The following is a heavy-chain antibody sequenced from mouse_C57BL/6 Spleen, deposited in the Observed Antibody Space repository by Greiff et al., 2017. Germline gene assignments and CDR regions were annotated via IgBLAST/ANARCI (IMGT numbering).Heavy chain of an antibody. V-gene: IGHV1-54*01. J-gene: IGHJ1*03. D-gene: IGHD1-1*01. CDR2: INPGSGGT. CDR1: GYAFTNYL. Sequence: VQLQQSGAELVRPGTSVKVSCKASGYAFTNYLIEWVKQRPGQGLEWIGVINPGSGGTNYNEKFKGKATLTADKSSSTAYMQLSSLTSEDSAVYFCTGDYYGSSYGYFDVWGTGTTVTVSS. CDR3: TGDYYGSSYGYFDV.